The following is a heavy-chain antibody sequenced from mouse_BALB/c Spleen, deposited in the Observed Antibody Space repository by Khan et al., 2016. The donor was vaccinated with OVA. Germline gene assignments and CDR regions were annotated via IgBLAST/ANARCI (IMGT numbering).Heavy chain of an antibody. J-gene: IGHJ1*01. CDR2: IAPANGDT. Sequence: EVELVESGAELVKPGASVRLSCTASGFNIKDTYIHWVKQRPEQGLEWIGRIAPANGDTKYDPKFQDKATITSDTSSNTSYLQLRSLTSEDTAVYYWAHPSYDPRFFEVGGAGTTVTVSS. CDR1: GFNIKDTY. D-gene: IGHD2-3*01. CDR3: AHPSYDPRFFEV. V-gene: IGHV14-3*02.